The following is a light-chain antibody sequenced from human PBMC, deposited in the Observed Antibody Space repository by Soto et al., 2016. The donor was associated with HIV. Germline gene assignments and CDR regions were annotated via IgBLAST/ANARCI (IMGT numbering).Light chain of an antibody. Sequence: SYELTQPPSVSVSPGQTASITCSGDKLGDKYASWYQQKPGQSPVLVIYQDNKQPSGIPERFSGSNSGNTATLTISGTQAMDEADYYCQAWDSSTAIFGGGTKLTVL. V-gene: IGLV3-1*01. J-gene: IGLJ2*01. CDR1: KLGDKY. CDR2: QDN. CDR3: QAWDSSTAI.